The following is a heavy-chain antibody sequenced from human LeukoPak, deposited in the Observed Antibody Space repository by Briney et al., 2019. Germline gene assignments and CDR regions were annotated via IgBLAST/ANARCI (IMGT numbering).Heavy chain of an antibody. Sequence: EASVKVSCKASGYTFTGYYIHWVRQAPGQGLEWMGIINPAGGSTTYAQKFQGSRLTLTRDTSTSTVYMELSSLRSEDTAVYYCARGRGVHDSHTYDYFDYWGQGSLVTVSS. CDR3: ARGRGVHDSHTYDYFDY. V-gene: IGHV1-46*01. D-gene: IGHD3-22*01. CDR2: INPAGGST. J-gene: IGHJ4*02. CDR1: GYTFTGYY.